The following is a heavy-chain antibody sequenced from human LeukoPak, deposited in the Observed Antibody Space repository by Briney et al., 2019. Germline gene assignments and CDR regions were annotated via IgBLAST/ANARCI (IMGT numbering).Heavy chain of an antibody. CDR1: GGSFSTYY. CDR2: VTHTGST. D-gene: IGHD6-19*01. V-gene: IGHV4-34*01. Sequence: SETLSLTCAVYGGSFSTYYWSWIRLPPGKGLEWIGEVTHTGSTNYKPSLKSLVTISVDTSKNHFSLKLSSVTAADTAVYYCARGRPSIAVATTGIDYWGQGTLVTVSS. CDR3: ARGRPSIAVATTGIDY. J-gene: IGHJ4*02.